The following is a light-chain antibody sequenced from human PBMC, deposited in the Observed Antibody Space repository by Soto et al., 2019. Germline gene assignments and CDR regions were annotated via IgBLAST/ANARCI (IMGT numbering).Light chain of an antibody. CDR1: QSVGSD. J-gene: IGKJ1*01. CDR3: QQCSILPPT. Sequence: IVVSNSAVTLSVSPEKTASLSCRTSQSVGSDLAGYQQKPGQAPRLLMHTASTRATGIPARFSGSGSATDFTLTISSLEPEDFAVYYCQQCSILPPTFGHGTKVDI. V-gene: IGKV3-11*01. CDR2: TAS.